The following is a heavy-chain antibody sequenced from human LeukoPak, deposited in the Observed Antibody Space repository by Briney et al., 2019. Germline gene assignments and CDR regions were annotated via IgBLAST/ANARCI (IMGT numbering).Heavy chain of an antibody. V-gene: IGHV4-59*08. D-gene: IGHD2-15*01. Sequence: SETLSLTCTVSGGSISSYYWSWIRQPPGKGLEWIGYIYYSGSTNYNPSLKSRVTISVDTSKNQFSLKLSSVTAADTAVYYCARYCSGGSCYRAWFDPWGQGTLVTVSS. CDR1: GGSISSYY. J-gene: IGHJ5*02. CDR3: ARYCSGGSCYRAWFDP. CDR2: IYYSGST.